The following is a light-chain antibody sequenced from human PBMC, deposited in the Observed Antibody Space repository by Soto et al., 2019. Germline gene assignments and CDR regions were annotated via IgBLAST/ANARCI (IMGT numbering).Light chain of an antibody. J-gene: IGLJ1*01. Sequence: QSALTQPASVSGSPGQSITISCTGTSSDVGGYSYVSWYQQHPGKAPKLMIYDVSNRPSGVSNRFSGSKSGNTASLTISGLQTEDEADYYCGSYTSRSSYVFGTGTKLTVL. CDR1: SSDVGGYSY. V-gene: IGLV2-14*01. CDR3: GSYTSRSSYV. CDR2: DVS.